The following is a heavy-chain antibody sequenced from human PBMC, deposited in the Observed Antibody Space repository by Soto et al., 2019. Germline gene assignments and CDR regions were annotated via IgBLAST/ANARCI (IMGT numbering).Heavy chain of an antibody. CDR1: GFTFSGSA. V-gene: IGHV3-73*01. CDR2: IRSKANNYAT. CDR3: TRGYGDYVRDY. Sequence: EVQLVESGGGLVQPGESLKLSCAVSGFTFSGSAMHWLRQASGKGLEWVGRIRSKANNYATAYAASVKGRFTISRDDSKNTAYLQMNSLKSEDTAVYYCTRGYGDYVRDYWGQGTLVTVSS. D-gene: IGHD4-17*01. J-gene: IGHJ4*02.